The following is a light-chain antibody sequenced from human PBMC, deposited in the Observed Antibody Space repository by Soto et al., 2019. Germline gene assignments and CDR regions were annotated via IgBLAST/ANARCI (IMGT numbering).Light chain of an antibody. CDR2: STS. J-gene: IGLJ1*01. V-gene: IGLV1-44*01. Sequence: QPVLTQPPSASGTPGQIVAISCSGSSSNIGSNTVTWYQQLPGTAPKLLIYSTSQRSSGVPGRFSGSKSGASASLSISGLQSEDEADYYCAAWDDRLDVYVFGTGTQLTVL. CDR1: SSNIGSNT. CDR3: AAWDDRLDVYV.